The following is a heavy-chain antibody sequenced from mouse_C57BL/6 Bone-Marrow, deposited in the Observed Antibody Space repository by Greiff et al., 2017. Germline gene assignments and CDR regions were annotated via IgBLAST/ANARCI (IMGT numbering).Heavy chain of an antibody. J-gene: IGHJ3*01. Sequence: QVQLQQPGAELVKPGASVKISCKASGYTFTSYWMHWVKQRPGQGLEWIGRIHPCDSGTNYNQKFKGKATLTVDKSSSTAYMQLSSLTSGDSAVYYCAIPLLSWFAYWGQGTLVTVSA. CDR3: AIPLLSWFAY. CDR1: GYTFTSYW. CDR2: IHPCDSGT. V-gene: IGHV1-74*01.